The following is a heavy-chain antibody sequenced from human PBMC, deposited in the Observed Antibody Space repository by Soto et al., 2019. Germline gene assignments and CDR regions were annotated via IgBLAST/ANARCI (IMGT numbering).Heavy chain of an antibody. V-gene: IGHV4-31*03. CDR2: IYSNGDT. CDR1: SDSMNSGGYF. CDR3: ARRGGSSSRYYYYAMDV. Sequence: SETLSLTCSVSSDSMNSGGYFWSWIRQHPGKGLEWIGYIYSNGDTYYNPSLKSRVTISVDTSKNQFSLNLTSVTAADTAVYYCARRGGSSSRYYYYAMDVWGQGTTVTVSS. D-gene: IGHD6-6*01. J-gene: IGHJ6*02.